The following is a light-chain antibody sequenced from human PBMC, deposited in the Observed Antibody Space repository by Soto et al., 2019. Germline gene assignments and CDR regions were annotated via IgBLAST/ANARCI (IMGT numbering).Light chain of an antibody. CDR3: QQYDASKT. CDR2: AAS. Sequence: EIVLTQSPGTLSLSPGERATLSCRASQTLNRNYLAWYQQRPGQAPRLLIYAASSRAPGIPDRFSGSGSGTDLTLTISRLDPEDFAVYYCQQYDASKTFGQGTRVE. CDR1: QTLNRNY. V-gene: IGKV3-20*01. J-gene: IGKJ1*01.